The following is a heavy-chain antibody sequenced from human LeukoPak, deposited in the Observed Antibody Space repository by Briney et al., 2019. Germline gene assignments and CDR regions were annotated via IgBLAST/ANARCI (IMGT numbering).Heavy chain of an antibody. CDR1: GFTFSDYY. J-gene: IGHJ5*02. CDR3: ARAYSSSWYAWFDP. CDR2: ISSSGSTI. Sequence: KSGGSLRLSCAASGFTFSDYYMSWIRQAPGKGLEWVSYISSSGSTIYYADSAKGRFTISRDNAKNSLYLQMNSLRAEDTAVYYCARAYSSSWYAWFDPWGQGTLVTVSS. V-gene: IGHV3-11*01. D-gene: IGHD6-13*01.